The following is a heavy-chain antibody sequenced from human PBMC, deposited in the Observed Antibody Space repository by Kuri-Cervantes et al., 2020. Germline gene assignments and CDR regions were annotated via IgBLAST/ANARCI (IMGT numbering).Heavy chain of an antibody. J-gene: IGHJ4*02. CDR1: GFTFSSYA. CDR2: ISGSGGST. CDR3: ARANYDSSGYLYFDY. Sequence: GESLKISCAASGFTFSSYAMSWVRQAPGKGLEWVSAISGSGGSTYYADSVKGRFTISRHNSKNTLYLQMNSLRAEDTAVYYCARANYDSSGYLYFDYWGQGTLVTVSS. D-gene: IGHD3-22*01. V-gene: IGHV3-23*01.